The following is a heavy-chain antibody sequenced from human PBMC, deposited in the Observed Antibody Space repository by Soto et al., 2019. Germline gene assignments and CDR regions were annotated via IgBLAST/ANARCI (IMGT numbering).Heavy chain of an antibody. V-gene: IGHV4-31*03. CDR1: GGSISSGGYY. CDR2: IYYSGST. J-gene: IGHJ6*02. D-gene: IGHD3-3*01. CDR3: ARDRLGYDFWSGLVLVGMDV. Sequence: SETLSLTCTVSGGSISSGGYYWSWIRQHPGRGLEWIGYIYYSGSTYYNPSLKSRVTISVDTSKNQFSLKLSSVTAADTAVYYCARDRLGYDFWSGLVLVGMDVWGQGTTVTVSS.